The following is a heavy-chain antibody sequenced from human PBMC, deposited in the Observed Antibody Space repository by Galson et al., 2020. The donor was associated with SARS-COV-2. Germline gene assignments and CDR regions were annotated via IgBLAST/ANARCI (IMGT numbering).Heavy chain of an antibody. V-gene: IGHV4-31*03. Sequence: ASETLSLTCTVSGGSISSGGYYWSWIRQHPGKGLEWIGYIYYSGSTYYNPSLKSRVTITVDTSKNQFSLKLSSVTAADTAVYYCARDEAEQQLGLDYGGQGTLVTVSS. CDR3: ARDEAEQQLGLDY. D-gene: IGHD6-13*01. J-gene: IGHJ4*02. CDR2: IYYSGST. CDR1: GGSISSGGYY.